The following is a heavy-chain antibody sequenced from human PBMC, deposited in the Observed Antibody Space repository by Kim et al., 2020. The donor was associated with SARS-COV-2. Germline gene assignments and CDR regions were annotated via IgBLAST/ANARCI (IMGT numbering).Heavy chain of an antibody. J-gene: IGHJ5*02. D-gene: IGHD6-13*01. Sequence: NPSLKSRVTISVDTAKNQFSLKLSSVTAAYTAVYYCARGGPAAGTGWFDPWGQGTLVTVSS. CDR3: ARGGPAAGTGWFDP. V-gene: IGHV4-59*09.